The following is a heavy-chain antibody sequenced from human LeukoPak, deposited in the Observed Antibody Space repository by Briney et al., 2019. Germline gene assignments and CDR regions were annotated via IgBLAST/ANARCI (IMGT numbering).Heavy chain of an antibody. J-gene: IGHJ5*02. CDR2: INPNSGGT. CDR1: GYTFTSYD. Sequence: ASVKVSCKASGYTFTSYDINWVRQAPGQGLEWMGWINPNSGGTNYAQKFQGRVTMTRDTSISTAYMELSRLRSDDTAVYYCARGGVQVVPAAIHWFDPWGQGTLVTVSS. V-gene: IGHV1-2*02. D-gene: IGHD2-2*02. CDR3: ARGGVQVVPAAIHWFDP.